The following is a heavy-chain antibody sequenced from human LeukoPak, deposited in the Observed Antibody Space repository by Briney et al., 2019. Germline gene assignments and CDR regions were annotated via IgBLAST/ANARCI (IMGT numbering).Heavy chain of an antibody. CDR3: ARGDYYGSPKVVAA. V-gene: IGHV1-2*02. D-gene: IGHD3-10*01. CDR1: GYTFTSYD. CDR2: INPNSGDT. Sequence: ASVKVSCKASGYTFTSYDINWVRQAPGQGLEWMGWINPNSGDTNYARKFQDRVTMTRDTSISTAYIELNLLRSDDTAVYYCARGDYYGSPKVVAAWGQGTLVTVSS. J-gene: IGHJ5*02.